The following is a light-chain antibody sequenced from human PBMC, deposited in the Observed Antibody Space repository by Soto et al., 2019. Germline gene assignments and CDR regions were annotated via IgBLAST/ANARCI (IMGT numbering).Light chain of an antibody. Sequence: EIVLTQSPGTLSLSPGERATLSCRASQSVNNNYLAWYQQKPGQAPRPLIYDASRRATGIPDRFSGSGSGTDFTLTISRLEPEDFAVYYCQQYGRTPPITFGQGTRLVIK. CDR3: QQYGRTPPIT. J-gene: IGKJ5*01. CDR2: DAS. V-gene: IGKV3-20*01. CDR1: QSVNNNY.